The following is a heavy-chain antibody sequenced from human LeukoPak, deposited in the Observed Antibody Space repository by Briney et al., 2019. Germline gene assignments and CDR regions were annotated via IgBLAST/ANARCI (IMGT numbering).Heavy chain of an antibody. CDR3: ARDLVQLAHSGCFQH. D-gene: IGHD2-2*01. J-gene: IGHJ1*01. CDR1: GFTFSSYS. CDR2: ISSSSSYI. V-gene: IGHV3-21*01. Sequence: GGSLRLSCAASGFTFSSYSMNWVRQAPGKGLEWVSSISSSSSYIYYADSVKGRFTISGDNAKNSLYLQMNCLRAEDTAVYYCARDLVQLAHSGCFQHWGQGTLVTVSS.